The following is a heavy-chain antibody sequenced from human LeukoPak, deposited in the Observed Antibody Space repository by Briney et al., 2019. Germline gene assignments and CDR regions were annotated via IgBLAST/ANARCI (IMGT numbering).Heavy chain of an antibody. V-gene: IGHV3-23*01. J-gene: IGHJ4*02. D-gene: IGHD6-6*01. CDR2: ISGSGDNT. CDR1: GFTFSNSA. CDR3: AKNRGISSGFFDY. Sequence: GGSLRLSCAASGFTFSNSAMSWVRQAPGKGLEWVSIISGSGDNTYYTDSVKGRFTISRDNSRNTPYLQMNSLRAEDTAIYYCAKNRGISSGFFDYWGQGSLVTVSS.